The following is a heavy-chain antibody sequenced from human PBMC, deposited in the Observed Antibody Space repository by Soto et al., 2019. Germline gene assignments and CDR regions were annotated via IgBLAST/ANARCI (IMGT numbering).Heavy chain of an antibody. D-gene: IGHD1-20*01. J-gene: IGHJ4*02. V-gene: IGHV1-69*08. Sequence: QVQLVQSGAEVKKPGSSVKVSCKASGGTFSSYTISWVRQAPGQGLEWMGRIIPILSIANYAQKFQGRVTITADKSTSTAYMELSSLRSEDTAVYYCARDRTPLGIGHTYYFDYWGQGTLVTVSS. CDR3: ARDRTPLGIGHTYYFDY. CDR1: GGTFSSYT. CDR2: IIPILSIA.